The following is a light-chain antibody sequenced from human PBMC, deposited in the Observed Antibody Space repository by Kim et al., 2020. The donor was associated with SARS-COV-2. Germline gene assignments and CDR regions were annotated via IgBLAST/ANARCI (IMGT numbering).Light chain of an antibody. J-gene: IGKJ1*01. CDR3: QHYYTTPHT. CDR1: QSVLSSSNNRNY. Sequence: ATSKCKSSQSVLSSSNNRNYLTWYQQKPGQPPKLLIYWASTRESGVPDRFSGSGSGTDFTLTISSLQAEDVAVYYCQHYYTTPHTFGQGTKVEI. V-gene: IGKV4-1*01. CDR2: WAS.